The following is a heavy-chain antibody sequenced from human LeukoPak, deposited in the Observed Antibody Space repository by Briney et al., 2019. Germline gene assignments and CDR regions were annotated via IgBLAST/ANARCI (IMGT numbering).Heavy chain of an antibody. V-gene: IGHV3-23*01. Sequence: GGSLRLSCVASGFTFTNYGMNWVRQAPGKGLEWVSGIVGSGVTTYYADSVKGRFTISRDNSKNTLYLQMNSLRAEDTAVYYCASMTTDYWGQGTLVTVSS. CDR1: GFTFTNYG. J-gene: IGHJ4*02. D-gene: IGHD1-1*01. CDR2: IVGSGVTT. CDR3: ASMTTDY.